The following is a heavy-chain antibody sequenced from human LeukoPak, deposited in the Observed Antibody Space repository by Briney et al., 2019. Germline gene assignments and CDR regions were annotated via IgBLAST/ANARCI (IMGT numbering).Heavy chain of an antibody. V-gene: IGHV1-8*03. CDR2: MNPNSGNT. J-gene: IGHJ5*01. CDR3: ARGRTPGTYNWFDP. D-gene: IGHD3-10*01. Sequence: ASVKVSCKASGYTFTNYDINWVRQATGQGLEWMGWMNPNSGNTGYAQKFQGRVTITKNTTISTAYMEPSSLRSEDTAVYYCARGRTPGTYNWFDPWGQGTLVTVSS. CDR1: GYTFTNYD.